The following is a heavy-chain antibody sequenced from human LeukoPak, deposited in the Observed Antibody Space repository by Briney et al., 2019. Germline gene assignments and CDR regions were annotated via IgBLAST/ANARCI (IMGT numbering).Heavy chain of an antibody. CDR3: ASLYSSGWDYFDY. J-gene: IGHJ4*02. CDR2: INSDGRST. D-gene: IGHD6-19*01. Sequence: GGSLRLSCAASGFTFNNFWMHWVRHAPGKGLVWISRINSDGRSTNYADSVKGRFTISRDNAKNTLYLQMNSLRAEDTAVYYCASLYSSGWDYFDYWGQGTLVTVSS. CDR1: GFTFNNFW. V-gene: IGHV3-74*01.